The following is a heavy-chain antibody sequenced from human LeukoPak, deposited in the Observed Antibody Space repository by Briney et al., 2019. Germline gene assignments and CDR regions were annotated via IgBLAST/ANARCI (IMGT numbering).Heavy chain of an antibody. CDR1: GYTLTELS. CDR2: FDPEDGET. Sequence: GASVKVSCKVSGYTLTELSMHWVRQAPGKGLEWMGGFDPEDGETIYAQKFQGRVTMTEDTSTDTAYMELSSLRSEDTAVYYCATVGFGELLYFSMGMDVWGQGTTVTVSS. V-gene: IGHV1-24*01. J-gene: IGHJ6*02. CDR3: ATVGFGELLYFSMGMDV. D-gene: IGHD3-10*01.